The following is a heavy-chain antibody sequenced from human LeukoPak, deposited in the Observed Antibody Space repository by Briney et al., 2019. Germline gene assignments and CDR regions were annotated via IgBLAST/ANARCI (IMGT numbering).Heavy chain of an antibody. Sequence: GASVTVSCKASGYTFPGYYTHWVRQAPGQGLEWMGWINPNSGGTNYAQKFQGRVTMTRDTSISTAYMELSRLRSDGTAVYYCARGLGANGYSGYGYWGQGTLVTVSS. J-gene: IGHJ4*02. CDR3: ARGLGANGYSGYGY. CDR2: INPNSGGT. V-gene: IGHV1-2*02. D-gene: IGHD5-12*01. CDR1: GYTFPGYY.